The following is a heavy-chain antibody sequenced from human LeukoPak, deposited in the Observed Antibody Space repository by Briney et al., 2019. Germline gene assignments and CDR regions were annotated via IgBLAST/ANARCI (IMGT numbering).Heavy chain of an antibody. J-gene: IGHJ6*03. CDR2: INPNSGGT. D-gene: IGHD3-10*01. CDR3: ARDPGSGSPYYYYYYMDV. V-gene: IGHV1-2*02. CDR1: GYTFTGYY. Sequence: ASVKVSCKASGYTFTGYYMHWARQAPGQGLEWMGWINPNSGGTNYAQKFQGRVTMTRDTSISTAYMGLSRLRSDDTAVYYCARDPGSGSPYYYYYYMDVWGKGTTVTVSS.